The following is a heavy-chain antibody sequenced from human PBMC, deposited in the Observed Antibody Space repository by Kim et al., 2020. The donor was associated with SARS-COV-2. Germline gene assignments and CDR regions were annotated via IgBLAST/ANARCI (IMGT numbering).Heavy chain of an antibody. J-gene: IGHJ4*02. V-gene: IGHV3-30*18. CDR2: ISYDGSNK. Sequence: GGSLRLSCAASGFTFSSYGMHWVRQAPGKGLEWVAVISYDGSNKYYADSVKGRFTISRDNSKNTLYLQMNSLRAEDTAVYYCAKDSDTAMAYYFDYWGQGTLVTVSS. D-gene: IGHD5-18*01. CDR3: AKDSDTAMAYYFDY. CDR1: GFTFSSYG.